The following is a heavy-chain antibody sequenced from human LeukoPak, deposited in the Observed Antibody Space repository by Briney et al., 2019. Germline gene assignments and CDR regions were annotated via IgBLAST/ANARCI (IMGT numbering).Heavy chain of an antibody. CDR1: GFTFPAYA. CDR2: ISGTGGST. V-gene: IGHV3-23*01. Sequence: GGSLRLSCAASGFTFPAYAMNWVRQAPGKGLEWVSVISGTGGSTYYADSVKGRFTISRDNSKNTLNLQMNSLRAEDTAVYYCAKRGSGDYFDYWGQGTLVTVSS. J-gene: IGHJ4*02. CDR3: AKRGSGDYFDY. D-gene: IGHD3-16*01.